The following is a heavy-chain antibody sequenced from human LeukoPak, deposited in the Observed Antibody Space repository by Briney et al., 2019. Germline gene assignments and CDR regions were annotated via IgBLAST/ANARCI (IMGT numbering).Heavy chain of an antibody. D-gene: IGHD6-19*01. CDR1: GYPFNSFA. V-gene: IGHV3-23*01. CDR3: AKRAAVSGVVGPFDY. J-gene: IGHJ4*02. CDR2: ISRSTETT. Sequence: GGSLRLSCAVSGYPFNSFALSWVRHAPGKGLEWVSSISRSTETTLYADSVKGRFTISRDNSKSTGFLQMNNLRAEDTAIYYCAKRAAVSGVVGPFDYWGQGTLVTVSS.